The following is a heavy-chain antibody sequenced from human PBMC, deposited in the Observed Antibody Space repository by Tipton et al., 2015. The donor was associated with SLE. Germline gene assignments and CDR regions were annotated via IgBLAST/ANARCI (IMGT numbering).Heavy chain of an antibody. J-gene: IGHJ4*02. CDR1: GFTFSSYS. CDR3: AREGIAAAGTCDY. V-gene: IGHV3-21*01. D-gene: IGHD6-13*01. CDR2: ISSSSSYI. Sequence: SLRLSCAASGFTFSSYSMNWVRQAPGKGLEWVSSISSSSSYIYYADSVKGRFTISRDNAKNSLYLQMNSLRAEDTAVYYCAREGIAAAGTCDYWGQGTLVTVSS.